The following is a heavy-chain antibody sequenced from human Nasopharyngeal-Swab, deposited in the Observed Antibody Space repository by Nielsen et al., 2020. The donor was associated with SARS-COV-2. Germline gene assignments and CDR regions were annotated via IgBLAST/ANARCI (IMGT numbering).Heavy chain of an antibody. CDR3: ARGSSVHAFDV. D-gene: IGHD3-10*01. J-gene: IGHJ3*01. CDR1: GFSFSTYG. CDR2: IWYDGSNK. Sequence: GEYLKISWAASGFSFSTYGMHWVRQSPVKGLEWLTNIWYDGSNKYYADSVKGRFTVSRDNSKNTLFLEMDSLRVKDTAVYYCARGSSVHAFDVWGQGTEVTVSS. V-gene: IGHV3-33*01.